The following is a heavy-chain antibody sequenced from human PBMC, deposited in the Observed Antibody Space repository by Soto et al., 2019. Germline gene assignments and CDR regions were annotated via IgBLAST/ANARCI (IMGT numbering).Heavy chain of an antibody. CDR2: IKHSGST. CDR3: ARVFLSCYDIWTGKGGNRMHF. J-gene: IGHJ6*02. D-gene: IGHD3-9*01. Sequence: PSETLSISCAVYGGCFSGYYWRWIRQPPGKGLEWIGEIKHSGSTNYNPSLKSRVTISVDTSKNQFSLKLSSVTAADTAVYYCARVFLSCYDIWTGKGGNRMHFSGQGTTV. CDR1: GGCFSGYY. V-gene: IGHV4-34*01.